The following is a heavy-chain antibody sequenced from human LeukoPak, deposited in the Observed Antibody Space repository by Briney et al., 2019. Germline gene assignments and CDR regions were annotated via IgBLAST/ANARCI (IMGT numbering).Heavy chain of an antibody. D-gene: IGHD6-19*01. J-gene: IGHJ4*02. CDR1: GFTFSSYS. CDR3: ARASSIAVALDWTFDY. V-gene: IGHV3-21*05. Sequence: GGSLRLSCAASGFTFSSYSMNWVRQAPGKGLEWVSYISSSSSYIYYADSVKGRFTISRDNAKNSLYLQMNSLRAEDTAVYYCARASSIAVALDWTFDYWGQGTLVTVSS. CDR2: ISSSSSYI.